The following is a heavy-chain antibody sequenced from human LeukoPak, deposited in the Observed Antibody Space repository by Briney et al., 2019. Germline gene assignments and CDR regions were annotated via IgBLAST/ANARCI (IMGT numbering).Heavy chain of an antibody. CDR2: ISSSSSYI. Sequence: PGGSLRLSCAASGFTFSSYSMNWVRQAPGKGLEWVSSISSSSSYIYYADSVKGRFTISRDNAKNSLYLQMNSLRAEDTAVYYCARDHIAAAQSFDYWGQGTLVTVSS. J-gene: IGHJ4*02. CDR3: ARDHIAAAQSFDY. V-gene: IGHV3-21*04. CDR1: GFTFSSYS. D-gene: IGHD6-13*01.